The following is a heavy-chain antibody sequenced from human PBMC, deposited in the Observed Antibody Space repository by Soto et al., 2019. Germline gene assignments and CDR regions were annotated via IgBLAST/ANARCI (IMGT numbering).Heavy chain of an antibody. CDR2: ISYDGSNK. CDR3: AKGRVCGGDCYSLIPYYYYYGMDV. CDR1: GFTISSYG. D-gene: IGHD2-21*02. Sequence: RGSLRLSCAASGFTISSYGMHWVRQAPGKGLEWVAVISYDGSNKYYADSVKGRFTISRDNSKNTLYLQMNSLRAEDTAVYYCAKGRVCGGDCYSLIPYYYYYGMDVWGQGTTITVS. V-gene: IGHV3-30*18. J-gene: IGHJ6*02.